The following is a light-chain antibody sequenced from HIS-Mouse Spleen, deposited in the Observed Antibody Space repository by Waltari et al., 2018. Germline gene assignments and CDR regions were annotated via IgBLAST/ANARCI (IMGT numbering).Light chain of an antibody. CDR2: EGS. Sequence: QSALTQPASVSGSPGQSITISCTGTSSDVGSYNLVSWYQQHPGKAPKLTIYEGSKRPSGVSNRFSGSKHGNTASLTISGLQAEDEADYYCCSYAGSSTWVFGTGTKVTVL. J-gene: IGLJ1*01. V-gene: IGLV2-23*01. CDR1: SSDVGSYNL. CDR3: CSYAGSSTWV.